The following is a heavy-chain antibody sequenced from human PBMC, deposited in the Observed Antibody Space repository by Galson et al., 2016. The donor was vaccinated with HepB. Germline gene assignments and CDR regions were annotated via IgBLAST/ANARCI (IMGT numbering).Heavy chain of an antibody. D-gene: IGHD3-3*01. Sequence: QSGAEVKKPGESLKISCKGSGYTFSNYWIGWVRQMPGKGLEFMGSVYPDGSDTTYSPSFQGQVTISADQSISTAYLQCSSLKASDTAMYYCARLRFLEWLSPFDFWGQGTLVTVSS. V-gene: IGHV5-51*01. J-gene: IGHJ4*02. CDR2: VYPDGSDT. CDR1: GYTFSNYW. CDR3: ARLRFLEWLSPFDF.